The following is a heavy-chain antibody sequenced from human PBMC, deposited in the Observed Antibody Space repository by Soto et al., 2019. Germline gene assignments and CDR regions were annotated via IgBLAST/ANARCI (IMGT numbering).Heavy chain of an antibody. Sequence: QITLKESGPTLVKPTQTLTLTCTFSGFSLSTIGVGVGWIRQPPGKALEWLALIYWDDDRRYNPSLKNRLTITKDTSKNQVVLTMTNMDPVDTATYYCVQSRCGGDCLQSYSSHSYYGLDVWGQGTTVTVSS. CDR3: VQSRCGGDCLQSYSSHSYYGLDV. CDR2: IYWDDDR. D-gene: IGHD2-21*02. CDR1: GFSLSTIGVG. J-gene: IGHJ6*02. V-gene: IGHV2-5*02.